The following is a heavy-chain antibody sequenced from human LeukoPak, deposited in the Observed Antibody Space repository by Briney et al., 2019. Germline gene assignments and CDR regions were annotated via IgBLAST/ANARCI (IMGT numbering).Heavy chain of an antibody. CDR2: IPYDGSNK. V-gene: IGHV3-30-3*01. J-gene: IGHJ4*02. Sequence: GRSLRLSCAASGFTFSSYAMHWVRQAPGKGLEWVAVIPYDGSNKYYADSVKGRFTISRDNSKNTLYLQMNSLRAEDTAVYYCARDRGGPFDYWGQGTLVTVSS. CDR1: GFTFSSYA. CDR3: ARDRGGPFDY. D-gene: IGHD3-10*01.